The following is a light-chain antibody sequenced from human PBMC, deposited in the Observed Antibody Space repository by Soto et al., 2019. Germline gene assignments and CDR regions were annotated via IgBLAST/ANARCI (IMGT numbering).Light chain of an antibody. CDR2: ETN. J-gene: IGLJ3*02. V-gene: IGLV1-51*02. CDR3: GTWDSSLSPGGV. Sequence: QSVLTQPPSLSAAPGQKVTISCSGSSSNIGNNHVSWYQQLPGTAPKLLIYETNKRPSGIPDRFSASKSDTSATLAITGLQTGDEADYYCGTWDSSLSPGGVFGGGTKLTVL. CDR1: SSNIGNNH.